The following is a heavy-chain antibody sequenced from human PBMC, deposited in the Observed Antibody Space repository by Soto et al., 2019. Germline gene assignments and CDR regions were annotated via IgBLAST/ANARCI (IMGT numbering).Heavy chain of an antibody. CDR1: TESLRGYY. D-gene: IGHD6-19*01. CDR2: ISQSGFT. Sequence: QVQLQQWGAGLLRPSETLSLTCAVSTESLRGYYWTWMRQSPGKGLEWIGEISQSGFTNYNPSLESRVSMSVDTSKSQFSLQLTSVTAAHTAVYYCARGLFSSGWYSYFDPWGQGTPVTVSS. V-gene: IGHV4-34*01. J-gene: IGHJ5*02. CDR3: ARGLFSSGWYSYFDP.